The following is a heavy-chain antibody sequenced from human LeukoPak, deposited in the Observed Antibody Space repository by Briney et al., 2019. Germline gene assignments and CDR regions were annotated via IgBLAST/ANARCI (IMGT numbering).Heavy chain of an antibody. D-gene: IGHD5-24*01. CDR3: TRVGYIDEGIDY. CDR1: GFTFSSHW. Sequence: GGSLRLSCAVSGFTFSSHWMSWVRQAPGKGLEWVANIKQDGSKKSYVDSVKGRFTISRDNAKNSLYLQMNSLRAEDTAIYYCTRVGYIDEGIDYWGQGTLVTVSS. J-gene: IGHJ4*02. CDR2: IKQDGSKK. V-gene: IGHV3-7*04.